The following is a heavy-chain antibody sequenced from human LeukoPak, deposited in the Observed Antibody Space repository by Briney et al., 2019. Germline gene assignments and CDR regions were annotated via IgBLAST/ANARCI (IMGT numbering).Heavy chain of an antibody. Sequence: ASVKVSCKASGYTFTSFGISWVRQAPGQGPEWMGWISAYNGNTNCVQKLQGRVTMTTDTSTNTAYMELRSLTSDDTAVYYCARDLGLDTTMIFFDYWGQGTLVTVSS. J-gene: IGHJ4*02. CDR2: ISAYNGNT. D-gene: IGHD5-18*01. V-gene: IGHV1-18*01. CDR3: ARDLGLDTTMIFFDY. CDR1: GYTFTSFG.